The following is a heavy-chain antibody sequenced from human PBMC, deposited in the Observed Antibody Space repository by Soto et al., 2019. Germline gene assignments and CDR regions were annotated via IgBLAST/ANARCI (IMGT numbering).Heavy chain of an antibody. V-gene: IGHV1-69*13. Sequence: GASVKVSCKASGGTFSSYAISWARQAPGQGLEWMGGIIPIFGTANYAQKFQGRVTITADESTSTAYMELSSLRSEDTAVYYCAGDLGYCSGGSGCKTFGVDTWGQGTMVTVSS. D-gene: IGHD2-15*01. CDR3: AGDLGYCSGGSGCKTFGVDT. CDR1: GGTFSSYA. CDR2: IIPIFGTA. J-gene: IGHJ3*02.